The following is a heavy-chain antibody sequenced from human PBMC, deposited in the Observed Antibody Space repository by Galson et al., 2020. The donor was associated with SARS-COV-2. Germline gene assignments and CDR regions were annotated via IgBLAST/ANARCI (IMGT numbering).Heavy chain of an antibody. CDR3: ARGGLPFYYHYMDV. V-gene: IGHV5-51*01. CDR2: IYAGDSDT. D-gene: IGHD3-16*01. CDR1: GYTFTSYW. J-gene: IGHJ6*03. Sequence: GESLKISCKGSGYTFTSYWIAWVRQMPGKGLEWMGIIYAGDSDTRYSPSFQGQVTISVDKSISTAYLQWSSLKASDTAIYYCARGGLPFYYHYMDVWGKGTTVTIAS.